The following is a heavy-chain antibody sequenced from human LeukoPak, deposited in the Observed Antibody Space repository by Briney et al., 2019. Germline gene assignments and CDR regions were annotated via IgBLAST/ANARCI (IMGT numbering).Heavy chain of an antibody. Sequence: GGSLRLSCAASGFTFSDYGIHWVRQAPGKGLEWVAVIWSDGSNKYYADSVKGRFTISRDNSKDTLYLQMNSLRDEDTAVYYCAKRPSDYGDYVTYFDYWGQGTLVTVSS. CDR1: GFTFSDYG. CDR2: IWSDGSNK. CDR3: AKRPSDYGDYVTYFDY. D-gene: IGHD4-17*01. J-gene: IGHJ4*02. V-gene: IGHV3-30*02.